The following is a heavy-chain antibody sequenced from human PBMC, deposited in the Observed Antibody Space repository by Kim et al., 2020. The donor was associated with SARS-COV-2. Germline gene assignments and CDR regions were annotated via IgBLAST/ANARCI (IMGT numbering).Heavy chain of an antibody. CDR3: AREYKTSYYDSSGYYGHFDY. J-gene: IGHJ4*02. D-gene: IGHD3-22*01. V-gene: IGHV3-48*02. Sequence: GGSLRLSCAASGFTFSSYSMNWVRQAPGKGLEWVSYISSSSSTIYYADSVKGRFTISRDNAKNSLYLQMNSLRDEDTAVYYCAREYKTSYYDSSGYYGHFDYWGQGTLVTVSS. CDR1: GFTFSSYS. CDR2: ISSSSSTI.